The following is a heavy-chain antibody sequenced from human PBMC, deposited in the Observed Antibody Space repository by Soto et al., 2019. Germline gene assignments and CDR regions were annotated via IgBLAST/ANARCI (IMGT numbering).Heavy chain of an antibody. D-gene: IGHD2-21*02. CDR3: ARGEVTAPIFDY. J-gene: IGHJ4*02. Sequence: WALRIFAAYSRLSFSSSAMDLVRQAPGKGLEWVAVISYDGSNKYYADSVKGRFTISRDNSKNTLYLQMNSLRAEDTAVYYCARGEVTAPIFDYWGQGTLVTVSS. CDR1: RLSFSSSA. V-gene: IGHV3-30-3*01. CDR2: ISYDGSNK.